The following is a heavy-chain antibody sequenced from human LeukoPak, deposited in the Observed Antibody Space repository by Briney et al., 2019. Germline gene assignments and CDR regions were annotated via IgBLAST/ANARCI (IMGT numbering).Heavy chain of an antibody. D-gene: IGHD3-3*01. V-gene: IGHV4-31*03. CDR3: ARGNYPQYYDFWSGYPSDYGMDV. J-gene: IGHJ6*02. CDR2: IYYSGST. Sequence: SETLSLTCTVSGGSISSGGYYWSWIRQHPGKGLEWIGYIYYSGSTYYNPSLKSRVTISVDTSKNQFSLKLSSVTAADTAVYYCARGNYPQYYDFWSGYPSDYGMDVWGQGTTVTVSS. CDR1: GGSISSGGYY.